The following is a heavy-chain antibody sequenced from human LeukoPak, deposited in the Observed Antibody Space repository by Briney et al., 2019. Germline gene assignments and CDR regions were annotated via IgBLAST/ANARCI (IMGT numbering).Heavy chain of an antibody. CDR2: IYYSGST. CDR1: GYSISSGYY. CDR3: ARQWYSSGWYPDY. Sequence: KPSETLSLTCTVSGYSISSGYYWGWIRPPPGKGLEWIGSIYYSGSTYYNPSLKSRVTISVDTSKNQFSLKLSSVTAADTAVYYCARQWYSSGWYPDYWGQGTLVTVSS. J-gene: IGHJ4*02. D-gene: IGHD6-19*01. V-gene: IGHV4-38-2*02.